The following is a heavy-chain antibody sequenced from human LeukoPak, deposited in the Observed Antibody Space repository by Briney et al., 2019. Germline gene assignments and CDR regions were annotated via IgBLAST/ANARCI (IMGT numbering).Heavy chain of an antibody. Sequence: GGSLRLSCEASGFTFDDYDMHWVRQAPGKGLEWVSLVGGEGGRTYYADYVKGRFTITRDNSKNSVYLEMNSLRSEDTALYYCAKDIWRYDLWSGDPGIDYWGQGTLVTVSS. V-gene: IGHV3-43*02. CDR2: VGGEGGRT. CDR1: GFTFDDYD. J-gene: IGHJ4*02. D-gene: IGHD3-3*01. CDR3: AKDIWRYDLWSGDPGIDY.